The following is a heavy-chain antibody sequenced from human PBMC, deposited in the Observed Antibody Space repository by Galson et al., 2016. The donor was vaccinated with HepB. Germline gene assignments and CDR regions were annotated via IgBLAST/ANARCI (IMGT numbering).Heavy chain of an antibody. Sequence: SVKVSCKATGGIFRKHGISWVRQAPGQGLEWVGGFSPIFGTANYAQKFQGRVTITADESTSKAYMELSSLRSEDTAVYYCARDLPWGSGYFDLWGRGTLVTVSS. J-gene: IGHJ2*01. CDR2: FSPIFGTA. V-gene: IGHV1-69*13. CDR3: ARDLPWGSGYFDL. D-gene: IGHD7-27*01. CDR1: GGIFRKHG.